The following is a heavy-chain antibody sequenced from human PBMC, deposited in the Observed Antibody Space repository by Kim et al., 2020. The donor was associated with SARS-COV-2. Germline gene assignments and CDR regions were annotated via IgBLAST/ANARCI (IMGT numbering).Heavy chain of an antibody. CDR3: ARDLPPEVTIFGVVIREYYFDY. D-gene: IGHD3-3*01. CDR1: GYTFTGYY. CDR2: INPNSGGT. V-gene: IGHV1-2*06. J-gene: IGHJ4*02. Sequence: ASVKVSCKASGYTFTGYYMHWVRQAPGQRLEWMGRINPNSGGTNYAQKFQGRVTMTRDTSISTAYMELSRLRSDDTAVYYCARDLPPEVTIFGVVIREYYFDYWGQGTLVTVSS.